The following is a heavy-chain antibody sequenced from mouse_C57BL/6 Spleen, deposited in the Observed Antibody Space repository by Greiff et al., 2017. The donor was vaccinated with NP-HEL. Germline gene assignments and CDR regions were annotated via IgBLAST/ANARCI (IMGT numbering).Heavy chain of an antibody. CDR1: GYTFTSYW. CDR2: INPSSGYT. D-gene: IGHD4-1*01. V-gene: IGHV1-7*01. J-gene: IGHJ3*01. CDR3: ARPPNWGAWFAY. Sequence: VQLQQSGAELAKPGASVKLSCKASGYTFTSYWMHWVKQRPGQGLEWIGYINPSSGYTKYNQKFKDKATLTADKSSRTAYMQLSSLTYEDSAVYYCARPPNWGAWFAYWGQGTLVTVSA.